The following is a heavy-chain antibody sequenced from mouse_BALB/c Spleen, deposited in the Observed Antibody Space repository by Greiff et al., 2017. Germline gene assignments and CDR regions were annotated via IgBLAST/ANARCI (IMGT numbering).Heavy chain of an antibody. Sequence: LQQPGSELVRPGASVKLSCKASGYTFTSYWMHWVKQRPGQGLEWIGNIYPGSGSTNYDEKFKSKATLTVDTSSSTAYMQLSSLTSEDSAVYYCTRGDYGGFADWGQGTLVTVSA. J-gene: IGHJ3*01. CDR2: IYPGSGST. CDR3: TRGDYGGFAD. V-gene: IGHV1S22*01. CDR1: GYTFTSYW. D-gene: IGHD1-1*01.